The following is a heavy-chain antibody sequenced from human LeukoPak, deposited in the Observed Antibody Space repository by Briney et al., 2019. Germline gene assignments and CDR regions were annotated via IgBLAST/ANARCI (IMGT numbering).Heavy chain of an antibody. CDR1: GFTFDDYA. V-gene: IGHV3-9*01. CDR2: ISWNSGSI. CDR3: ASLGFGFGELLSEKSDAFDI. D-gene: IGHD3-10*01. Sequence: PGGSLRLSCAASGFTFDDYAMHWVRQAPGKGLEWVSGISWNSGSIGYADSVKGRFTISRDNAKNSLYLQMNSLRAEDTALYYCASLGFGFGELLSEKSDAFDIWGQGTMVTVSS. J-gene: IGHJ3*02.